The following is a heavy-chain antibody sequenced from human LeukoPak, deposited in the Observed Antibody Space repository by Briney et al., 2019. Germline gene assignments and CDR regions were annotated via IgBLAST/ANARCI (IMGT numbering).Heavy chain of an antibody. Sequence: GGSLRLSCAASGFTFSSYSMNWVRQAPGKGLEWVSYISSSSSTIYYADSVKGRFTISRDNAKNSLYLQMNSLRAEDTAVYYCARAMGTAKAPYAFDIWGQGTMVTVSS. V-gene: IGHV3-48*01. CDR3: ARAMGTAKAPYAFDI. J-gene: IGHJ3*02. D-gene: IGHD5-18*01. CDR2: ISSSSSTI. CDR1: GFTFSSYS.